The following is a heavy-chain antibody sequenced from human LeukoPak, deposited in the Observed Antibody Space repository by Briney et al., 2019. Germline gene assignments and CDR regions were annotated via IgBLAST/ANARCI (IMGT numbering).Heavy chain of an antibody. CDR1: GFTFDDYT. Sequence: GGSLRLSCAASGFTFDDYTMHWVRQAPGKGLEWVSLISWDGGSTYYADSVKGRFTISRDNSKNSLYLQMNSLRTEDTALYYCAKDIGYCSSTSCYRTYGMDVWGQGTTVTVSS. D-gene: IGHD2-2*03. CDR3: AKDIGYCSSTSCYRTYGMDV. CDR2: ISWDGGST. J-gene: IGHJ6*02. V-gene: IGHV3-43*01.